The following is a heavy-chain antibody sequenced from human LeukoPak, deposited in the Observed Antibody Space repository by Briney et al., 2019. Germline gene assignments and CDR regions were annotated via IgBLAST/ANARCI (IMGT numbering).Heavy chain of an antibody. CDR1: GFIFSSYG. D-gene: IGHD3-10*01. CDR2: IRYDGSNK. CDR3: ARSPSYELGVRTFDI. J-gene: IGHJ3*02. Sequence: GGSLRLSCAASGFIFSSYGMHWVRQAPGKGLEWVAFIRYDGSNKNYADSEKGRFTISRDNSKNTLYLQMNSLRAEDTAVYYCARSPSYELGVRTFDIWGQGTMVTVSS. V-gene: IGHV3-30*02.